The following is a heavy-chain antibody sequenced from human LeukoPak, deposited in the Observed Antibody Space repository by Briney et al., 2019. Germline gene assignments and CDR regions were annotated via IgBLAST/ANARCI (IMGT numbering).Heavy chain of an antibody. Sequence: PGGSLRLSCAASGFTFSDYYMSWIRQAPGKGLEWVSYISSSGSTIYYADSVKGRFTISRDNAKNSLYLQMNSLRAEDTAVYYCARDGQVRWELLQWGSLAFDIWGQGTMVTVSS. D-gene: IGHD1-26*01. V-gene: IGHV3-11*04. J-gene: IGHJ3*02. CDR1: GFTFSDYY. CDR2: ISSSGSTI. CDR3: ARDGQVRWELLQWGSLAFDI.